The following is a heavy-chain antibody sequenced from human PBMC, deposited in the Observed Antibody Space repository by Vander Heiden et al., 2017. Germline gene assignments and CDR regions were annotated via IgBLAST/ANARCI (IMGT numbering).Heavy chain of an antibody. CDR3: AKGEDFWSGYYTGDAFDI. J-gene: IGHJ3*02. CDR2: ISGSGGST. CDR1: GFTFRRSA. Sequence: EVQLLESGGGLVQPGGSLRLSCAASGFTFRRSAMSWVRQAPGKGLEWVSAISGSGGSTYYADSVKGRFTISRDNSKNTLYLQMNSLRAEDTAVYYCAKGEDFWSGYYTGDAFDIWGQGTMVTVSS. V-gene: IGHV3-23*01. D-gene: IGHD3-3*01.